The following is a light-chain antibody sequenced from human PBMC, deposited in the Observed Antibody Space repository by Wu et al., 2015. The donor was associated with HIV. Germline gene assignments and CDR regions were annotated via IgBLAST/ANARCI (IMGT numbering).Light chain of an antibody. CDR1: QSVSNS. Sequence: EVVMTQSPATLSVSPGERATLSCRTSQSVSNSLAWYQHKPGQGPRLLIYGSFTRASGTPARFSGSGSGTEFTLTISDIQSEDFAVYYCHQYNNWPPWTFGQGTKVEIK. V-gene: IGKV3-15*01. J-gene: IGKJ1*01. CDR3: HQYNNWPPWT. CDR2: GSF.